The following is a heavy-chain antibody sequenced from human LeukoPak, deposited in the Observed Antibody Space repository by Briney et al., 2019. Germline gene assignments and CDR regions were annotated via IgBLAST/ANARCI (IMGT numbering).Heavy chain of an antibody. D-gene: IGHD6-13*01. CDR2: INPSGGST. CDR1: GYTFTSYY. V-gene: IGHV1-46*01. Sequence: ASVKVSCKASGYTFTSYYMHWVRQAPGQGLEWMGIINPSGGSTSYAQKFQGRVTMTRDMSTSTVYMELSSLRSEDTAVYYCATVHHSSSWYKLYYYMDVWGKGTTVTVSS. J-gene: IGHJ6*03. CDR3: ATVHHSSSWYKLYYYMDV.